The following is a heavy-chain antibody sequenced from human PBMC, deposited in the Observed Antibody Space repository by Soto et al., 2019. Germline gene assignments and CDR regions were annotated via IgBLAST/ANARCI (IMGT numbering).Heavy chain of an antibody. J-gene: IGHJ6*02. CDR3: TTVIASYYYGMDV. Sequence: EVQLVESGGGLVKPGGSLRLSCAASGFTFSNAWMNWVRQAPGKGLEWVGRIKSKTDGGTTDYAAPVKGRFTISRDDSNNTLYLQMNSLKTEDTAVYYCTTVIASYYYGMDVWGQGTTVTVSS. V-gene: IGHV3-15*07. CDR2: IKSKTDGGTT. CDR1: GFTFSNAW.